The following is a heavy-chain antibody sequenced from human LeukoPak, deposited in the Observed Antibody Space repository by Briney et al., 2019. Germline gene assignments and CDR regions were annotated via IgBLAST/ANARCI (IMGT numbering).Heavy chain of an antibody. J-gene: IGHJ4*02. CDR1: GFALSSYW. V-gene: IGHV3-74*01. Sequence: GGSLRLSCAVSGFALSSYWMHWVRQAPGKGLVWVSRINPDGSGTNYADSVKGRFTISRDNAKNTLYLQMNSLRDEDTAVYYCARPTTTLEYWGQGALVTVSS. D-gene: IGHD1-7*01. CDR3: ARPTTTLEY. CDR2: INPDGSGT.